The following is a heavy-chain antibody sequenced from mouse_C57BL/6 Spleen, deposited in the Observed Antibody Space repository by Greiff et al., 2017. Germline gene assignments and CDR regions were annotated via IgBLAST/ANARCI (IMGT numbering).Heavy chain of an antibody. CDR2: IYPGSGST. CDR1: GYTFTNYW. CDR3: ARRGSSYGRVYARDY. D-gene: IGHD1-1*01. Sequence: QVQLQQPGAELVKPGASVKMSCTASGYTFTNYWITWVKQRPGQGLEWIGYIYPGSGSTNYTETFKSKATLTVDTSSSTAYMQLSSLTLEDSAVYYWARRGSSYGRVYARDYWGQGTSVTVSS. V-gene: IGHV1-55*01. J-gene: IGHJ4*01.